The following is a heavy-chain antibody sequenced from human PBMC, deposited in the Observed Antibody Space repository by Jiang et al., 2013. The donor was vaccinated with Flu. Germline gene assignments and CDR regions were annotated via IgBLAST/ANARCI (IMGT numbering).Heavy chain of an antibody. CDR1: GYSFTSYW. Sequence: EVEKDPGSRLKISCKGSGYSFTSYWIGWVRQMPGKGLEWMGIIYPGDSDTRYSPSFQGQVTISADKSISTAYLQWSSLKASDTAMYYCARHGDRGATEGFAFDIWGQGTMVHRLF. CDR3: ARHGDRGATEGFAFDI. D-gene: IGHD1-26*01. CDR2: IYPGDSDT. V-gene: IGHV5-51*01. J-gene: IGHJ3*02.